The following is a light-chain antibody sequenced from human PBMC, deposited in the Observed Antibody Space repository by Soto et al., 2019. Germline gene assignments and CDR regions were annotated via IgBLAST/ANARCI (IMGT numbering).Light chain of an antibody. V-gene: IGKV3-15*01. CDR3: QQYNNWPPAT. CDR2: GAS. J-gene: IGKJ1*01. Sequence: EIVMTQSPATLSVSPGERATLSCRASQTITSNLAWYQQKPGQAPRLLIYGASTRATGVPARFSGSGSGTEFTLTISSLQSEDFAVYYCQQYNNWPPATFGQGPKVEIK. CDR1: QTITSN.